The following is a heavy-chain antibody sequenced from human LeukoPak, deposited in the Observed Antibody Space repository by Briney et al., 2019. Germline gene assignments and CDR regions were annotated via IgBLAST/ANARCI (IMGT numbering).Heavy chain of an antibody. CDR1: GFTFSSYG. V-gene: IGHV3-33*01. CDR3: ARGGSSGWYAGGFDY. J-gene: IGHJ4*01. CDR2: IWYDGSNK. Sequence: PGGSLRLSCAASGFTFSSYGMHWVRQAPGKGLEWVAVIWYDGSNKYYADSVKGRFTISRDNSKNTLYLQMNSLRAEDTAVYYCARGGSSGWYAGGFDYWGQGTLVTVSS. D-gene: IGHD6-19*01.